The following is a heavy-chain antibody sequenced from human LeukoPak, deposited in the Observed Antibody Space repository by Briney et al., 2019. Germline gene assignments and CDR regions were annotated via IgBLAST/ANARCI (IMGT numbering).Heavy chain of an antibody. V-gene: IGHV4-59*08. J-gene: IGHJ4*02. CDR2: IYYSGST. CDR3: ARGINYGYLLGY. CDR1: GASISSYY. Sequence: PSETLSLTCTVSGASISSYYWSWIRQPPGKGLEWIGYIYYSGSTNYNPSLKSRVTISVDTSKNQFSLKLSSVTAADTAVYYCARGINYGYLLGYWGQGTLVTVSS. D-gene: IGHD5-18*01.